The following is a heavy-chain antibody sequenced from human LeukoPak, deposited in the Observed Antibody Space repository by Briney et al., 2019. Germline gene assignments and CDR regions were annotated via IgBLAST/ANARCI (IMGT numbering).Heavy chain of an antibody. CDR3: AKGTYHDFWSLYFDY. CDR2: ISGSGSST. J-gene: IGHJ4*02. Sequence: GGSLRLSCAASGFTFTTYAMNWVRQAPGKGLEWVSVISGSGSSTYYADSVKGRFTISRDNSKNTLFLQMNSLRAEDTAVYYCAKGTYHDFWSLYFDYWGQGTLVTVSS. CDR1: GFTFTTYA. V-gene: IGHV3-23*01. D-gene: IGHD3-3*01.